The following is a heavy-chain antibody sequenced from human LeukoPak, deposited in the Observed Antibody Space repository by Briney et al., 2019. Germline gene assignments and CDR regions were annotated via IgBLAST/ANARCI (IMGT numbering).Heavy chain of an antibody. CDR2: IYYSGST. Sequence: PSETLSLTCTVSGGSISSSSYYWGWIRQPPGKGLEWIGSIYYSGSTYYNPSLKSRVTISVDTSKNQFSLKLSSVTAADTAVYYCARYVFQNHRAFDIWGQGTMVTVSS. CDR3: ARYVFQNHRAFDI. J-gene: IGHJ3*02. CDR1: GGSISSSSYY. V-gene: IGHV4-39*01. D-gene: IGHD3-10*01.